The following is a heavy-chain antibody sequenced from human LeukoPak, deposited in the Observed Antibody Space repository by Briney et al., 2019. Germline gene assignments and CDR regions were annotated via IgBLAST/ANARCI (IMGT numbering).Heavy chain of an antibody. V-gene: IGHV4-30-4*01. CDR3: ARPYYYDSRIDP. CDR1: GGWISSGAYY. D-gene: IGHD3-22*01. CDR2: MYYSGST. Sequence: PSLTLSLTCTVPGGWISSGAYYWSWIRKPPGKGLEWIAYMYYSGSTYYNPSLKSRVTMSADTSKNQLSLKLSSVTAADTAVYYCARPYYYDSRIDPWGQGILVTVSS. J-gene: IGHJ5*02.